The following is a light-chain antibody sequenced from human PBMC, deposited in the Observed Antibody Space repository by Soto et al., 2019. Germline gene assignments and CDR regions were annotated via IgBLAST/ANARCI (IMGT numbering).Light chain of an antibody. CDR2: GNS. Sequence: QSVLTQPPSASGTPGQRVTLSCSGRNSNIGTNSVYWYQHLPGTAPKLLLSGNSNRPSGVPDRFSGSTSGTSASLAITGLQAEDEADYYCQSYDSSLSAYVFGTGTKVTVL. J-gene: IGLJ1*01. CDR3: QSYDSSLSAYV. V-gene: IGLV1-40*01. CDR1: NSNIGTNS.